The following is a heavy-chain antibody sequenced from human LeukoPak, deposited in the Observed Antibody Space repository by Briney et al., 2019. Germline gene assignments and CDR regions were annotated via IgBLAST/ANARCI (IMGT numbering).Heavy chain of an antibody. CDR2: ISYDGSNK. CDR3: AKTFYCGGDCYAED. CDR1: AFILSNYA. J-gene: IGHJ4*02. Sequence: GSLRLSCAASAFILSNYAMHWVRQAPGQGLKWVAVISYDGSNKYYADSVKGRFTISRDNSKNTLYLQMTSLRAEDTAVYYCAKTFYCGGDCYAEDWGQGTLVTVSS. V-gene: IGHV3-30*04. D-gene: IGHD2-21*02.